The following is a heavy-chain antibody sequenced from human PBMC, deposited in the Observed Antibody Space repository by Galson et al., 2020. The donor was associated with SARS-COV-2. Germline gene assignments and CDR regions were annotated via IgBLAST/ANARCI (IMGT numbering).Heavy chain of an antibody. V-gene: IGHV4-59*01. CDR1: GGSISSYY. D-gene: IGHD3-3*01. Sequence: SETLSLTCTVSGGSISSYYWSWIRQPPGKGLEWIGYIYYSGSTNYNPSLKSRVTISVDTSKNQFSLKLSSVTAADTAVYYCARAGSLRFHGMDVWGQGTTVTVSS. CDR3: ARAGSLRFHGMDV. CDR2: IYYSGST. J-gene: IGHJ6*02.